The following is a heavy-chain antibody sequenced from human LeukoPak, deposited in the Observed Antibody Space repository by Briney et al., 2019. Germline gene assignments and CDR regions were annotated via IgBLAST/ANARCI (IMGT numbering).Heavy chain of an antibody. CDR2: ISGSGGST. CDR1: GVTCTTYG. D-gene: IGHD1-26*01. V-gene: IGHV3-23*01. Sequence: GGTLRLSCSASGVTCTTYGMNWVRQAPGKGLEWVSAISGSGGSTYYADSVKGRFTISRDNSKNTLYLQMNSLRAEDTAVYYCAKDRPGGSYYWNQPTYYFDYWGQGTLVTVSS. CDR3: AKDRPGGSYYWNQPTYYFDY. J-gene: IGHJ4*02.